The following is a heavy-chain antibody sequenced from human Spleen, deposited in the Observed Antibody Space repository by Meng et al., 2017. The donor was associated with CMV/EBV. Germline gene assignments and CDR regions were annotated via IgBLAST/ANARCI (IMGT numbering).Heavy chain of an antibody. CDR3: ARDGGSSWYEVASPGNSLDP. V-gene: IGHV3-74*01. J-gene: IGHJ5*02. CDR2: ISSAGSST. Sequence: GGSLRLTCTAYGFTVSSNDKSWVRQATGKGLEWVSRISSAGSSTSYADSVKGRFSISRDNAKKMLFLQMNSLRAEDTAVYYCARDGGSSWYEVASPGNSLDPWGQGTLVTVSS. D-gene: IGHD6-19*01. CDR1: GFTVSSND.